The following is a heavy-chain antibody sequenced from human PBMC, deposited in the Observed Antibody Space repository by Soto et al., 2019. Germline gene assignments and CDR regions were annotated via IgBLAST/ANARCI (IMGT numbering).Heavy chain of an antibody. CDR3: AREAPCTNGVCYTGGYWFDP. J-gene: IGHJ5*02. Sequence: SETLSLTCTVSGGSISSGGYYWSGIRQHPGKGLEWIGYIYYSGSTYYNPSLKSRVTISVDTSKNQFSLKLSSVTAADTAVYYCAREAPCTNGVCYTGGYWFDPWGQGTLVTVSS. CDR2: IYYSGST. CDR1: GGSISSGGYY. V-gene: IGHV4-31*03. D-gene: IGHD2-8*01.